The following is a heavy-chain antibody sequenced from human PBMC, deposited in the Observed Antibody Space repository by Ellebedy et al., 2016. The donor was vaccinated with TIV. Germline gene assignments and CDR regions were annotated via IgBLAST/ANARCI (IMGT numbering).Heavy chain of an antibody. Sequence: GSLRLXCAVYGGSFSDYYWSWIRQPPGRGLEWIGEINHSGSTNYNPSLKSRVTISVDTSKNQFSLKLSSVTAADTAVYYCARVTAPVRENWFDPWGQGTLVTVSS. CDR1: GGSFSDYY. V-gene: IGHV4-34*01. J-gene: IGHJ5*02. CDR3: ARVTAPVRENWFDP. D-gene: IGHD3-10*01. CDR2: INHSGST.